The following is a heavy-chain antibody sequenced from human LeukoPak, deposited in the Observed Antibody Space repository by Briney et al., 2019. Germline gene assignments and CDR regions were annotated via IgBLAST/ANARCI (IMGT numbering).Heavy chain of an antibody. CDR1: GFTFSSYE. CDR2: ISSSGSTI. CDR3: ARVGSGWADVFDI. J-gene: IGHJ3*02. D-gene: IGHD6-19*01. V-gene: IGHV3-48*03. Sequence: GGSLRLSCAASGFTFSSYEMNWVRQAPGKGLEWVSYISSSGSTIHYADSVKGRFTISRDNAKNSLYLQMNSLRAEDTAVYYCARVGSGWADVFDIWGQGTMVTVSS.